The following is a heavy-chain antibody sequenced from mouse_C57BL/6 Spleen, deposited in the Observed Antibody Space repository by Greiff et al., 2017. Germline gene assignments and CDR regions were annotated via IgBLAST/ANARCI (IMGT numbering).Heavy chain of an antibody. CDR3: ARKGTTVPFDY. V-gene: IGHV1-52*01. J-gene: IGHJ2*01. D-gene: IGHD1-1*01. Sequence: QVQLQQPGAELVRPGSSVKLSCKASGYTFTSYWMHWVKQRPIQGLEWIGNIDPSDSATHYNQKFKDKATLTVDKSSNTAYIQLSSLTSEDSAVYYCARKGTTVPFDYWGQGTTLTVSS. CDR2: IDPSDSAT. CDR1: GYTFTSYW.